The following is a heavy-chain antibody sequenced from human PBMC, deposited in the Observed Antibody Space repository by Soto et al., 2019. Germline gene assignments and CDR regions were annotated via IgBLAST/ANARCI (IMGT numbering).Heavy chain of an antibody. V-gene: IGHV3-30*03. CDR1: GFNFNIYG. Sequence: GGSLRLSCAGSGFNFNIYGMHWVRQAPGKGLEWVALISYDGSNKYYADSVKGRFTISRDNSKNTLYLQMNSLRAEDTAVYYCARDGLYYDSSGYYDAGGIFDYWGQGTLVTVSS. CDR3: ARDGLYYDSSGYYDAGGIFDY. J-gene: IGHJ4*02. CDR2: ISYDGSNK. D-gene: IGHD3-22*01.